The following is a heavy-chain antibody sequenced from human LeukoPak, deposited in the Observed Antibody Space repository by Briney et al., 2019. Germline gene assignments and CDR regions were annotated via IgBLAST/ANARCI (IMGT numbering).Heavy chain of an antibody. CDR3: ARAIPYPDIVVVPAAQYNWFDP. CDR1: GYTFTGYY. Sequence: ASVKVSCKASGYTFTGYYMHWVRQAPGQGLEWMGWINPNSGGTNYAQKFQGRVTMTRDTSISTAYVELSRLRSDDTAVYYCARAIPYPDIVVVPAAQYNWFDPWGQGTLVTVSS. V-gene: IGHV1-2*02. D-gene: IGHD2-2*01. J-gene: IGHJ5*02. CDR2: INPNSGGT.